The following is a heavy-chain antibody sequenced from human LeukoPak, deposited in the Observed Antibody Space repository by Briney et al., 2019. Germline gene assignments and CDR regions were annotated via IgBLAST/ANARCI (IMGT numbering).Heavy chain of an antibody. CDR3: ARADWNYGPLSYMAV. V-gene: IGHV4-39*07. J-gene: IGHJ6*03. CDR2: IYYSGST. Sequence: PSETLSLTCTVSGASISSNRYYWGWIRQPPGKGLEWIGSIYYSGSTYYNPSLKSRVTLSIDTSKNQFSLKLSSVTAADTAVYYCARADWNYGPLSYMAVWGKGTPVTVSS. D-gene: IGHD1-7*01. CDR1: GASISSNRYY.